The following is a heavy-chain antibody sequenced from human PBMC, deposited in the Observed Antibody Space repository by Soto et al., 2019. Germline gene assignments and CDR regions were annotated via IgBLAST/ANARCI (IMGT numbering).Heavy chain of an antibody. CDR3: ASIAAPGTTHFDF. Sequence: SETLSLTCTVSGGSLGSSGYYWGWIRQSPGKGLEWIGNIYYSGNTFYNPSLKSRVTISVDTSKNQIYLHLSAATAADTAIFYCASIAAPGTTHFDFWGQGTLVTVSS. V-gene: IGHV4-39*01. CDR2: IYYSGNT. CDR1: GGSLGSSGYY. D-gene: IGHD6-13*01. J-gene: IGHJ4*02.